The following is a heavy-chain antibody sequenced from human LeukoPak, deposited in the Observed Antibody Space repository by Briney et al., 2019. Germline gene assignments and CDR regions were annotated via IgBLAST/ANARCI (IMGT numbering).Heavy chain of an antibody. V-gene: IGHV4-61*02. J-gene: IGHJ3*02. Sequence: SETLSLTCTVSGGSISSGDYYWNWIRQPAGKGLEWIGRIYTSGSTNYNPSLKSRVTMSVDTSKNQFSLKLSSVTAADTAVYYCARLAYYYDSSGYQGAAFDIWGQGTMVTVSS. CDR3: ARLAYYYDSSGYQGAAFDI. CDR2: IYTSGST. CDR1: GGSISSGDYY. D-gene: IGHD3-22*01.